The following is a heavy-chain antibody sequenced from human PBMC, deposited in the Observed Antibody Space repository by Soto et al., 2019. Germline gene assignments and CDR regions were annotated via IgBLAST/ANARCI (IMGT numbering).Heavy chain of an antibody. J-gene: IGHJ4*02. CDR2: INGDGSEK. CDR3: AKNHGWLALHS. D-gene: IGHD2-15*01. V-gene: IGHV3-7*01. CDR1: GFTFKMFW. Sequence: EVQLVESGGGLVQPGGSLRLSCAASGFTFKMFWMDWVRQAPGKGLEWVANINGDGSEKYYVDSVKGRFTISRDNAKNSLYLQMNSLRAEDTAVYYCAKNHGWLALHSWGQGTLVTVSS.